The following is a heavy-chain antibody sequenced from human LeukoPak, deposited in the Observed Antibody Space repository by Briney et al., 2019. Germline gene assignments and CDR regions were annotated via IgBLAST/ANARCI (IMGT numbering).Heavy chain of an antibody. Sequence: GGSLRLSCSASGFTFSNYEMNWVRQAPGKGLEWISYIRGSGDTIYYADSVKGRFTISRDNAKNSLYPQMNSLRAEDTAVYYCARHGGDGYKYDYWGQGTLVTVSA. J-gene: IGHJ4*02. CDR2: IRGSGDTI. CDR3: ARHGGDGYKYDY. V-gene: IGHV3-48*03. D-gene: IGHD5-24*01. CDR1: GFTFSNYE.